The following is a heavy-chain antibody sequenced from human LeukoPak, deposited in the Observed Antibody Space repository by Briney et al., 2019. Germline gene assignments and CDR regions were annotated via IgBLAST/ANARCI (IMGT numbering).Heavy chain of an antibody. CDR2: IYYSGST. Sequence: SETLSLTCTVSGGSISSSSYYWGWIRQPPGKGLEWIGSIYYSGSTYYNPSLKSRVTISVDRSKNQFSLKVTSVTAADTAVYYCTRDVPMVLWGQGTLVTVSS. CDR1: GGSISSSSYY. D-gene: IGHD3-10*01. J-gene: IGHJ4*02. CDR3: TRDVPMVL. V-gene: IGHV4-39*07.